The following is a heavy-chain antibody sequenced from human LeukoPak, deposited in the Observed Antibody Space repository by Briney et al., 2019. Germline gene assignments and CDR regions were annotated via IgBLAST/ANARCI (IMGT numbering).Heavy chain of an antibody. CDR3: TKRGAYGSGRSYFFEF. CDR2: ISDTGVDT. D-gene: IGHD2-15*01. V-gene: IGHV3-23*01. CDR1: GFTFSTHP. Sequence: PGGSLRLSCAASGFTFSTHPMSWARQAPGKGLEWVSTISDTGVDTFYANSVKGRFAISRDNFKNMLYLQMNNLRAEDTAVYYCTKRGAYGSGRSYFFEFWGRGTLVTVSS. J-gene: IGHJ4*02.